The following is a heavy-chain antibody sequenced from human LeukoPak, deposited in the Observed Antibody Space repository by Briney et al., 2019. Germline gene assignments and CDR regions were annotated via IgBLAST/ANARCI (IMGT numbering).Heavy chain of an antibody. CDR2: ISAYNGNT. CDR3: ARDPYPYSGSYWYLDY. D-gene: IGHD1-26*01. Sequence: ASVKVSCKASGGTFSSYAISWVRQAPGQGLEWMGWISAYNGNTNYAQKLQGRVTMTTDTSTSTAYMELRSLRSDDTAVYYCARDPYPYSGSYWYLDYWGQGTLVTVSS. J-gene: IGHJ4*02. CDR1: GGTFSSYA. V-gene: IGHV1-18*01.